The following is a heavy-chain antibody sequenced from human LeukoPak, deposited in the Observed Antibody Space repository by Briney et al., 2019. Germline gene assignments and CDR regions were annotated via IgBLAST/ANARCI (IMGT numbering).Heavy chain of an antibody. Sequence: ASVKVSCKASGGTFSSYAISWVRQAPGQGLEWMGRIVPIFGTANYAQKFRGRVTITTDESTSTAYMELSSLRSEDTAVYYCAREGQQLVVYYFDYWGQGTLVTVPS. D-gene: IGHD6-13*01. CDR1: GGTFSSYA. CDR2: IVPIFGTA. J-gene: IGHJ4*02. V-gene: IGHV1-69*05. CDR3: AREGQQLVVYYFDY.